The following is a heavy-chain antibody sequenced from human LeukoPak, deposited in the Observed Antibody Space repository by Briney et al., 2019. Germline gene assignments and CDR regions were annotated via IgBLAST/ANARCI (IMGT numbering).Heavy chain of an antibody. Sequence: PSETLSLTCAVYGGSFSGYYWSWIRQPPGKGLEWIGEINHSGSTNYNPSLKSRVTISVDTSKNQFSLQLNSVTPEDSAMYYCARDPDETTEYNWFDPWGQGTLVTVSS. V-gene: IGHV4-34*01. J-gene: IGHJ5*02. CDR3: ARDPDETTEYNWFDP. D-gene: IGHD1-7*01. CDR1: GGSFSGYY. CDR2: INHSGST.